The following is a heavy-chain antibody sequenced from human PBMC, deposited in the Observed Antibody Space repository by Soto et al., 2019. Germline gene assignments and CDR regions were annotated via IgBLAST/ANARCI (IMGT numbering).Heavy chain of an antibody. CDR3: ARVLHPYYYYDSSGYYPHGY. CDR1: GGTFSSYA. V-gene: IGHV1-69*13. D-gene: IGHD3-22*01. CDR2: IIPIFGTA. Sequence: SVKVSCKASGGTFSSYAISWVRQAPGQGLEWMGGIIPIFGTANYAQKFQGRVTITADESTSTAYMELSSLRSEDTAVYYCARVLHPYYYYDSSGYYPHGYWGQGTLVTVSS. J-gene: IGHJ4*02.